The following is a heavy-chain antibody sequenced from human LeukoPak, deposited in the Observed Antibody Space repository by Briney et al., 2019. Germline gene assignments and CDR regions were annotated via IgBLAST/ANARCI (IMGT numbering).Heavy chain of an antibody. CDR3: ARATAGTGYFFDY. Sequence: SETLSLTCAVYGGSFSGYYWTWIRQPPGKGLEWIAYMFHTGSTNHNPSLRSRVTTSVDMSKNQFSLKLSSVTAADTAVYYCARATAGTGYFFDYWGQGALVTVSS. D-gene: IGHD6-13*01. CDR2: MFHTGST. J-gene: IGHJ4*02. V-gene: IGHV4-59*01. CDR1: GGSFSGYY.